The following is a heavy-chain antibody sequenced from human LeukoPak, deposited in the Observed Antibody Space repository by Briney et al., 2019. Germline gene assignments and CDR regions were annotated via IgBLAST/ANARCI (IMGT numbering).Heavy chain of an antibody. J-gene: IGHJ5*02. V-gene: IGHV4-34*01. CDR1: GGSFSGYY. CDR2: INHSGST. Sequence: SETLSLTCAVYGGSFSGYYWSWLRQPPGKGLEWIGEINHSGSTNYNPSLKSRVTIPVDTSKNQFSLKLSSVTAADTAVYYCARVGKQWLVLRGWFDPWGQGTLVTVSS. CDR3: ARVGKQWLVLRGWFDP. D-gene: IGHD6-19*01.